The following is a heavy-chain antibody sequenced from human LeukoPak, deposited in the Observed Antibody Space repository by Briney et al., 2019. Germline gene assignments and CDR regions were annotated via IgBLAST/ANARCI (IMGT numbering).Heavy chain of an antibody. CDR1: GYTFTGYY. CDR3: AKAFYGDYGIVDY. D-gene: IGHD4-17*01. J-gene: IGHJ4*02. CDR2: INPNSGGT. Sequence: ASVKVSCKASGYTFTGYYMHWVRQAPGQRLEWMGWINPNSGGTNYAQKFQGRVTMTRDTSISTAYMELSRLRSDDTAVYYCAKAFYGDYGIVDYWGQGTLVTVSS. V-gene: IGHV1-2*02.